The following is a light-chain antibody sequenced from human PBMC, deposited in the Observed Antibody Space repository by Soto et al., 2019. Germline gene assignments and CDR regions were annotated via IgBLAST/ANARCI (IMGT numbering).Light chain of an antibody. CDR2: EVS. Sequence: QSALTQPPSVSGSPGQSVTISCTGTSSDVGNYNRVSWYQQPPGTAPKLMIYEVSNRPSGVPDRFSGSKSGNTASLTISGLQAEDEADYYCSSHTSSSTVVFGGGTKLTVL. CDR1: SSDVGNYNR. V-gene: IGLV2-18*02. CDR3: SSHTSSSTVV. J-gene: IGLJ2*01.